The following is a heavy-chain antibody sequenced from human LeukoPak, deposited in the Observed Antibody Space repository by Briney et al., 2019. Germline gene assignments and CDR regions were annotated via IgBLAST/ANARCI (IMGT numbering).Heavy chain of an antibody. CDR1: GGSISSYY. CDR2: IYYSGST. V-gene: IGHV4-59*12. D-gene: IGHD6-13*01. CDR3: ARGVVAAAGRTFDF. J-gene: IGHJ4*02. Sequence: SETLSLTCTVSGGSISSYYWGWIRQPPGKGLEWIGYIYYSGSTNYNPSLKSRVTISIDKSKNHFSLKLTSVTAADTAIYYCARGVVAAAGRTFDFWGQGTLVTVSS.